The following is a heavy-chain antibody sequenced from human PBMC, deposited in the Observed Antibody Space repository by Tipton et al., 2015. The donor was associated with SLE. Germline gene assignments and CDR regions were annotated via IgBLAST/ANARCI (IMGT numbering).Heavy chain of an antibody. Sequence: SLRLSCAASGSTFSSYEMNWVHQAPGKGLEWVSYISSSGSTIYYADSVKGRFTISRDNAKNSLYLQMNSLRAEDTAVYYCARDRDYSIDYWGQGTLVTVSS. J-gene: IGHJ4*02. CDR3: ARDRDYSIDY. V-gene: IGHV3-48*03. CDR2: ISSSGSTI. CDR1: GSTFSSYE. D-gene: IGHD2-15*01.